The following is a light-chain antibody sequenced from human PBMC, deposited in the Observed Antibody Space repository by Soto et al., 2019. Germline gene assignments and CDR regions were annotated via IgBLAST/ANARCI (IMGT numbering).Light chain of an antibody. CDR3: QQYNNYPWT. CDR1: QGISSW. V-gene: IGKV1D-16*01. Sequence: MTQSPLSLPVTPGEPASISCRSSQGISSWLAWYQQKPGKAPKLLIYAASSLQSGVPARFSGGGSGTEFTLTISSLQPDDFSTFYCQQYNNYPWTFGQGTKVDIK. CDR2: AAS. J-gene: IGKJ1*01.